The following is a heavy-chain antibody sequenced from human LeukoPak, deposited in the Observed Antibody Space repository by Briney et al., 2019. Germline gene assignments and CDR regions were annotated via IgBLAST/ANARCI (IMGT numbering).Heavy chain of an antibody. CDR2: IGTAGDT. CDR1: GFTFSSYG. Sequence: GGSLRLSCAASGFTFSSYGMHWVRQATGKGLEWVSAIGTAGDTYYPGSVKGRFTISRENAKNSLYLQMNSLRAGDTAVYYCARSNNYQLLSQDFDYWGQGTLVTVSS. CDR3: ARSNNYQLLSQDFDY. J-gene: IGHJ4*02. D-gene: IGHD2-2*01. V-gene: IGHV3-13*01.